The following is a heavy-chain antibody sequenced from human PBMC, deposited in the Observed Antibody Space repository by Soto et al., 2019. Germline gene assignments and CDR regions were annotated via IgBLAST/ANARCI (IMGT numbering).Heavy chain of an antibody. Sequence: QVQLVESGGGVVQPGTSLRLSCSASGFTLSGVDMHWVRQAPGKELEWVAVMSYDGRNQYYADSVKGRFTVSRDSSKSTPYLQMNSLRTEDAAVYYCAKGGWYTSSSRSDCWGQGTLVTVSS. CDR1: GFTLSGVD. J-gene: IGHJ4*02. CDR3: AKGGWYTSSSRSDC. D-gene: IGHD6-6*01. CDR2: MSYDGRNQ. V-gene: IGHV3-30*18.